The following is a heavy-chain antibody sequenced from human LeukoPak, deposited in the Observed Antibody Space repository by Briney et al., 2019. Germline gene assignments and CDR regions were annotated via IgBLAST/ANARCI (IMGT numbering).Heavy chain of an antibody. J-gene: IGHJ5*02. Sequence: PGGSLRLSCAASGFTFSSYAMSWVRQAPGKGLEWVSAISGSGGGTYYADSVKGRFTISRDNSKNTLYLQMNSLRAEDTAVYYCAKRASGSSWSYNWFDPWGQGTLVTVSS. D-gene: IGHD6-13*01. V-gene: IGHV3-23*01. CDR2: ISGSGGGT. CDR1: GFTFSSYA. CDR3: AKRASGSSWSYNWFDP.